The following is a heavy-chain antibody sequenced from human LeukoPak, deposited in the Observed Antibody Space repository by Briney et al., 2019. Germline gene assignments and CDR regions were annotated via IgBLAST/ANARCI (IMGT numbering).Heavy chain of an antibody. D-gene: IGHD3-10*01. V-gene: IGHV1-3*01. Sequence: ASVKVSCKTSGYTFSMYAIHWVRQAPGQRLEWMGWINGGNGDTKYSQRFQGRVTITRDTAATTAHMDLSSLRSDDTAVYYCARTPGPMVWGLKFYYYGMDVWGKGTTVTVSS. CDR2: INGGNGDT. CDR3: ARTPGPMVWGLKFYYYGMDV. CDR1: GYTFSMYA. J-gene: IGHJ6*04.